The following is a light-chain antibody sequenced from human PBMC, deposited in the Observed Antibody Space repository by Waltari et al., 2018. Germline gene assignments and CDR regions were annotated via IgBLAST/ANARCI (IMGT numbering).Light chain of an antibody. CDR3: TSYAGSNILV. CDR1: TSDDGGHNF. CDR2: EVS. Sequence: QSALTQPPSASGSPGQSVTTSCTGTTSDDGGHNFVSWYQQHPGKVPKLMIHEVSKRPSGVPDRFSGSKSGDTASLTVSGLQAEDEADYYCTSYAGSNILVFGGGTKLTVL. V-gene: IGLV2-8*01. J-gene: IGLJ2*01.